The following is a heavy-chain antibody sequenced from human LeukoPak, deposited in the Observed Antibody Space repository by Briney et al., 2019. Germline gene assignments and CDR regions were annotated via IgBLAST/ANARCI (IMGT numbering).Heavy chain of an antibody. V-gene: IGHV3-30*02. J-gene: IGHJ4*02. CDR2: IRYDGSNK. D-gene: IGHD3-22*01. CDR1: GFTFSSYG. Sequence: GESLKISCAASGFTFSSYGMHWVRQAPGKGLEWVAFIRYDGSNKYYADSVKGRFTISRDNSKNTLYLQMNSLRAEDTAVYYCAKDSVYYYDSSGSIDYWGQGTLVTVSS. CDR3: AKDSVYYYDSSGSIDY.